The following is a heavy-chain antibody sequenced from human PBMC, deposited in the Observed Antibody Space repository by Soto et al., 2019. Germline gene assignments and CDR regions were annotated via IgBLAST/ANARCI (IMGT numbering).Heavy chain of an antibody. J-gene: IGHJ5*02. CDR1: GGSISSGGYY. CDR2: IYYSGST. CDR3: ARERPYCSSTSCYAKRLYNWFDP. Sequence: SETLSLTCTVSGGSISSGGYYWSWIRQHPGKGLEWIGYIYYSGSTNYNPSLKSLVTISVDTSKNQFSLKLSSVTAADTAVYYCARERPYCSSTSCYAKRLYNWFDPWGQGTLVTVSS. D-gene: IGHD2-2*01. V-gene: IGHV4-31*01.